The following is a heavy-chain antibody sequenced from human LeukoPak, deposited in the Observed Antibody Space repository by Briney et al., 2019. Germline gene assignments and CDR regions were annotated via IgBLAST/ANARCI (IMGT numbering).Heavy chain of an antibody. CDR3: ASGTYRLGDY. V-gene: IGHV3-23*01. CDR2: ISGSGVDT. D-gene: IGHD3-10*01. CDR1: GFSFSTYA. J-gene: IGHJ4*02. Sequence: GGSQRLSCVASGFSFSTYATSWVRQAPGKGLEWVSGISGSGVDTHYADSVKGRFRISRDNSQNTLYLQLSSLRAEDTAVYYCASGTYRLGDYWGLGTLVTVSS.